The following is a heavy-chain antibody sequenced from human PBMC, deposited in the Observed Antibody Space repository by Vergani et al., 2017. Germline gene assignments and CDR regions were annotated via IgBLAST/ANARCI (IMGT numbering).Heavy chain of an antibody. D-gene: IGHD2-15*01. V-gene: IGHV3-23*01. CDR1: GFTFSSYA. CDR3: AKEHCSGGSCYSPYYYYGMDV. J-gene: IGHJ6*02. CDR2: ISGSGGST. Sequence: EVQLLESGGGLVQPGGSLRLSCAASGFTFSSYAMSWVRRAPGKGLEWVSAISGSGGSTYYADSVKGRFTISRDNSKNTLYLQMNSLRAEDTAVYYCAKEHCSGGSCYSPYYYYGMDVWGQGTTVTVSS.